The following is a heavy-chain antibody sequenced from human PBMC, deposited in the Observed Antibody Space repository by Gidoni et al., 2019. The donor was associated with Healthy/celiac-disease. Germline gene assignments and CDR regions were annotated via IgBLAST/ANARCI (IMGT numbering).Heavy chain of an antibody. CDR3: ARGGDSYIGRDYDAFDI. V-gene: IGHV3-21*01. J-gene: IGHJ3*02. Sequence: EVQLVESGGGLVKPGGSLRLSCAASGFTFSSYSMNWVSQAPGKGLDWVSSISSSSSYIYYDDSVKGRFTISRDNAKNSLYLQMNSLRAEDTAVYYCARGGDSYIGRDYDAFDIWGQGTMVTVSS. CDR1: GFTFSSYS. CDR2: ISSSSSYI. D-gene: IGHD2-21*02.